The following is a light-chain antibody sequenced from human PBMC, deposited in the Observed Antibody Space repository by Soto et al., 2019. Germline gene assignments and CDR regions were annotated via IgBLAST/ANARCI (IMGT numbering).Light chain of an antibody. Sequence: QAVVTQEPSLTVSPGGTVTLTCASRTGAVTSGYYPNWFQQKPGQAPRALIYSTSNEHSWTPARFSGSLLGGKAALTLSGVQPEDEAEYYCLLYYGGALVFGGGTKLTVL. CDR2: STS. CDR3: LLYYGGALV. V-gene: IGLV7-43*01. CDR1: TGAVTSGYY. J-gene: IGLJ3*02.